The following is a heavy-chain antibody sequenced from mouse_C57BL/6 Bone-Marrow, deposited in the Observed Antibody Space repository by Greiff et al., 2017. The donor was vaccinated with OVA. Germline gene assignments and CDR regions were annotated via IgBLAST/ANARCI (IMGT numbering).Heavy chain of an antibody. Sequence: EVKLMESGGDLVKPGGSLKLSCAASGFTFSSYGMSWVRQTPDKRLEWVATISSGGSYTYYPDSVKGRFTISRDNAKNTLYLQMSSLRSEDTALYYCARQDIVTTRSYFDYWGQGTTLTVSS. D-gene: IGHD2-5*01. V-gene: IGHV5-6*01. CDR2: ISSGGSYT. CDR3: ARQDIVTTRSYFDY. J-gene: IGHJ2*01. CDR1: GFTFSSYG.